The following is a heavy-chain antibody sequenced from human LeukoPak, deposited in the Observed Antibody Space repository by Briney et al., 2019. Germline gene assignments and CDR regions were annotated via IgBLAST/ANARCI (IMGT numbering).Heavy chain of an antibody. CDR1: GYSISSGYY. Sequence: SETLSLTCRVSGYSISSGYYCGWIRQPPGKGLEWFASIYHSGSTNYNPSLKSRVTISVDTSKNQFSLKLSSVTAADTAVYYCARADIESGSYPDYYFDYWGQGTLVTVSS. J-gene: IGHJ4*02. CDR3: ARADIESGSYPDYYFDY. D-gene: IGHD1-26*01. V-gene: IGHV4-38-2*02. CDR2: IYHSGST.